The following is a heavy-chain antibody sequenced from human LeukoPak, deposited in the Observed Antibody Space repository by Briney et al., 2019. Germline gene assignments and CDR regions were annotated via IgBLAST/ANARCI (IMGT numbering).Heavy chain of an antibody. D-gene: IGHD3-10*01. V-gene: IGHV3-53*01. CDR3: ARASMVVVRGVIKKYYFDY. Sequence: GGSLRLSCAASGFTVSSNYMSWVRQAPGKGLEWVSVIYSGGSKYYADSGKGRFTISRGNSKNTLYLQMNSLRAEDTAVYYCARASMVVVRGVIKKYYFDYWGQGTLVTVSS. CDR2: IYSGGSK. J-gene: IGHJ4*02. CDR1: GFTVSSNY.